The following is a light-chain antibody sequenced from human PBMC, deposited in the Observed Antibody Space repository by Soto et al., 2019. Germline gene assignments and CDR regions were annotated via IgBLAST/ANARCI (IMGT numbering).Light chain of an antibody. V-gene: IGLV2-14*01. Sequence: QSALTQPASVSGSPGQSITISCTGTISDVGTYNYVSWYQQHPGKAPKLMIYEVSNRPSGVSFRFSGSKSGNTASLTISGLQAEDEGDYFCSSYTASTTWLFGGGTQLTDL. CDR1: ISDVGTYNY. CDR2: EVS. J-gene: IGLJ3*02. CDR3: SSYTASTTWL.